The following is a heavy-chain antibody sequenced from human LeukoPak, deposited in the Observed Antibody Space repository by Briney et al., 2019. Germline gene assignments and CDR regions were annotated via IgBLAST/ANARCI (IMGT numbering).Heavy chain of an antibody. CDR1: GFTFSSYE. CDR2: INSDGSST. J-gene: IGHJ4*02. Sequence: PGGSLRLSCAASGFTFSSYEMNWIRQAPGKGLVWVSRINSDGSSTSYADSVKGRFTISRDNAKNTLYLQMNSLRAEDTAVYYCARGKYFDWLSVWGQGTLVTVSS. D-gene: IGHD3-9*01. CDR3: ARGKYFDWLSV. V-gene: IGHV3-74*01.